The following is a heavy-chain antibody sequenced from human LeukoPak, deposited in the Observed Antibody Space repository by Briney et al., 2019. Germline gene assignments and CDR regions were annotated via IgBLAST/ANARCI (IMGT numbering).Heavy chain of an antibody. CDR3: ASYLYWWSDLGY. V-gene: IGHV4-34*01. J-gene: IGHJ4*02. Sequence: SETLSLTCAVYGGSFSGYYWSWIRQPPGKGLEWIGEINHSGSTNYNPPLKSRVTISVDTSKNQFSLKLSSVTAADTAVYYCASYLYWWSDLGYWGQGTLVTVSS. D-gene: IGHD2-8*02. CDR1: GGSFSGYY. CDR2: INHSGST.